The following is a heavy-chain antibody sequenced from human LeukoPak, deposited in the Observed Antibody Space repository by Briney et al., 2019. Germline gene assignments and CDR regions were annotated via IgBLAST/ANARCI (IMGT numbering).Heavy chain of an antibody. CDR3: AKAGIGVVGYFDY. Sequence: PGGSLRLSCAASGFTFSDYYMSWIRQAPGKGLEWVSYISSSSSYTYYADSVKGRFTISRDNSKNTLYLQMNSLRDEDTALYYCAKAGIGVVGYFDYWGQGTLVTVSS. J-gene: IGHJ4*02. CDR2: ISSSSSYT. CDR1: GFTFSDYY. D-gene: IGHD6-19*01. V-gene: IGHV3-11*03.